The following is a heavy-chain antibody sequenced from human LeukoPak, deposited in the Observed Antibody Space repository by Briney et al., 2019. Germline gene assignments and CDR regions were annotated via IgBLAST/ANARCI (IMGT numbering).Heavy chain of an antibody. CDR2: ISGSGGST. J-gene: IGHJ5*02. Sequence: PGGSLRLSCAASGFTFSSYAMSWVRQAPGKGLEWVSAISGSGGSTHYADSVKGRFTISRDNSKNTLYLQMNSLRAEDTAVYYCAKGPYCSGGSCDPYNWFDPWGQGTLVTVSS. CDR1: GFTFSSYA. V-gene: IGHV3-23*01. CDR3: AKGPYCSGGSCDPYNWFDP. D-gene: IGHD2-15*01.